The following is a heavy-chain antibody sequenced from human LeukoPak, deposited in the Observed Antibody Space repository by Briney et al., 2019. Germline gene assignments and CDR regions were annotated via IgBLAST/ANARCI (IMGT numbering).Heavy chain of an antibody. Sequence: GGSLRLSCAASGFTFSRFWMHWVRQPPGKGLVWVSRIDTDGTTTTYADSVKGRFTISRDNAKNTVYLQMDSLRAEDTAVYYCATLNSFGIDYWGQGVLVTVSS. D-gene: IGHD2/OR15-2a*01. V-gene: IGHV3-74*01. CDR1: GFTFSRFW. CDR3: ATLNSFGIDY. CDR2: IDTDGTTT. J-gene: IGHJ4*02.